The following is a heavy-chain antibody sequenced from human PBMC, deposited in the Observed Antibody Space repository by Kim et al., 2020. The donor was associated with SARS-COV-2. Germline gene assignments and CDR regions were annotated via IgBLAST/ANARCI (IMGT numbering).Heavy chain of an antibody. Sequence: SLKSRVTISVDTCKNQFSLKLSSVTAADTAVYYCARSLYYYGSGSTWFDPWGKGTLVTVSS. D-gene: IGHD3-10*01. CDR3: ARSLYYYGSGSTWFDP. J-gene: IGHJ5*02. V-gene: IGHV4-31*02.